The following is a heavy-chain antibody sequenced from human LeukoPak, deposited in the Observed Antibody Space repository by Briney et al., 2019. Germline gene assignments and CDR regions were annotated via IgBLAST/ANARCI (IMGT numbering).Heavy chain of an antibody. J-gene: IGHJ4*02. CDR1: GFTFGHYA. CDR3: ARGGKFARSRTYSSSWYYFDY. CDR2: IRSKPNGGTT. Sequence: GGSLRLSCTASGFTFGHYAVAWFRQAPGRGLEWVGFIRSKPNGGTTEYAASVEGRFTISRDDSKGIAYLQMNSLRPEDTAVYYCARGGKFARSRTYSSSWYYFDYWGQGTLVTVSS. D-gene: IGHD6-13*01. V-gene: IGHV3-49*03.